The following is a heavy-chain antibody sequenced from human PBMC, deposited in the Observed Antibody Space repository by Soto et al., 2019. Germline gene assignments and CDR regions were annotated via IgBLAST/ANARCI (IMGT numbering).Heavy chain of an antibody. J-gene: IGHJ5*02. D-gene: IGHD1-20*01. CDR2: IRPNSDYI. V-gene: IGHV3-21*01. CDR1: GFSFNTHS. Sequence: EVHLGESGGGLVKPGESLRLSCVASGFSFNTHSMHWVRQAPGRGLEWVSSIRPNSDYIYYADSLKGRFTISIDNAKNSLSLPINSTRAEDTPLYYCGITTRESVVAPSTASNWFDPWGQGTRVTVSS. CDR3: GITTRESVVAPSTASNWFDP.